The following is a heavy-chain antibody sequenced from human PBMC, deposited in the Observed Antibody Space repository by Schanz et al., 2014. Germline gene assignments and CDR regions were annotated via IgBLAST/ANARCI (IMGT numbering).Heavy chain of an antibody. J-gene: IGHJ4*02. V-gene: IGHV1-18*01. CDR3: ARERRFFDRDGLYCCDS. CDR2: ISVYNHNK. Sequence: QIQLVQSGPEVKKPGATVKVSCKASGYIFINSGISWVRQAPGQGLEWMGWISVYNHNKEYDQKFQSRVTMTTDTSTSTACMALADLRSDHTAVYYCARERRFFDRDGLYCCDSWGQGTLVTVSS. D-gene: IGHD3-3*01. CDR1: GYIFINSG.